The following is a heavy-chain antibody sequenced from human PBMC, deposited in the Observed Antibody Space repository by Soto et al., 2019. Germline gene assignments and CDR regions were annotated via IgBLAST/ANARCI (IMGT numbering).Heavy chain of an antibody. CDR2: IYYSGST. CDR3: ARHPSDFWFDP. J-gene: IGHJ5*02. CDR1: GRSISSSSYF. D-gene: IGHD2-21*02. V-gene: IGHV4-39*01. Sequence: PSETLSLTCSVSGRSISSSSYFWGWIRQPPGKGLEGIGSIYYSGSTYYNPSLKSRVTVSVDTSKNQFSLKLSSVTAADTAVYYCARHPSDFWFDPWGQGTLVTVSS.